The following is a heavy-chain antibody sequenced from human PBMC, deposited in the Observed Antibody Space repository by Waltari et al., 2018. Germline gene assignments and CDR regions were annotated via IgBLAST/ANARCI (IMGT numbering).Heavy chain of an antibody. Sequence: QVQLVQSGAEVKKPGASVKVSCKVPGYTLYELSMHWVRQAPGKGLEWMGGFDPEEGETYYAPPFQGRVTITEDTSTDTAYMQLSSLRSDDTAVYYCVTGRIMKTVGGVLAIEHGLRAGYFQFWGQGTLVTVSS. D-gene: IGHD3-16*02. CDR2: FDPEEGET. CDR3: VTGRIMKTVGGVLAIEHGLRAGYFQF. V-gene: IGHV1-24*01. J-gene: IGHJ1*01. CDR1: GYTLYELS.